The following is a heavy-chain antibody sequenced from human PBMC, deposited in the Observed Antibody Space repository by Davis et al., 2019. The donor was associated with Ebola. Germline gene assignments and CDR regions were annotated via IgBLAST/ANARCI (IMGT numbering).Heavy chain of an antibody. J-gene: IGHJ2*01. CDR1: GGSIRSYY. D-gene: IGHD6-19*01. CDR3: ARHPYSSGWAYWYFDL. CDR2: IYYRGST. Sequence: MPSETLSLTCTVSGGSIRSYYWSWIRQPPGKGLEWIGYIYYRGSTNYNPSLKSRVTISVDTSKNQFSLKLSSLTAADTAVYFCARHPYSSGWAYWYFDLWGRGTLVTVSS. V-gene: IGHV4-59*08.